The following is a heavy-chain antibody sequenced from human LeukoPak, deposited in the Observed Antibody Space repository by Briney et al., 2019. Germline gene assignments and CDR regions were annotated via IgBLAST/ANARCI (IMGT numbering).Heavy chain of an antibody. CDR1: GFTFGDYA. CDR2: IRSKAYGRTT. V-gene: IGHV3-49*03. J-gene: IGHJ4*02. CDR3: IPTYYYDSSDYFDY. Sequence: GGSLRLSCAASGFTFGDYAMSWFRQAPGKGLEWVGFIRSKAYGRTTEYAASVKGRFTILRDDSKSIAYLQVNSLKTEDTAVYYCIPTYYYDSSDYFDYWGPGTLVTVSS. D-gene: IGHD3-22*01.